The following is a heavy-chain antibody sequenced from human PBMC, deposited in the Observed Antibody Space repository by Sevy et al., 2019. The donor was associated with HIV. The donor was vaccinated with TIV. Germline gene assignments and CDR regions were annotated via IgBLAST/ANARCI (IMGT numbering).Heavy chain of an antibody. CDR2: ITSSGSNI. J-gene: IGHJ4*02. D-gene: IGHD2-21*01. CDR1: GFSFSSYE. Sequence: GGSLRLSCAASGFSFSSYEMNWVRQAPGKGLEWVSSITSSGSNIYYSDSVKSRFTISRDNAKNSLYLQMNSLRAEDTALYYCTRDLPPSATIVPHFDYWGQGTLVTVSS. CDR3: TRDLPPSATIVPHFDY. V-gene: IGHV3-48*03.